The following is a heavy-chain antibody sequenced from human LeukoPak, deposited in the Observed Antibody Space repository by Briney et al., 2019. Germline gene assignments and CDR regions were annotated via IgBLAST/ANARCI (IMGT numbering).Heavy chain of an antibody. CDR3: ARDNDCSGGSCYLSYYYYYYYGMDV. D-gene: IGHD2-15*01. Sequence: ASVKVSCKASGYTFTSYGISWVRQAPGQGLEWMGWISAYNGNTNYAQKLQGRATMTTDTSTSTTYMELRSLRSDDTAVYYCARDNDCSGGSCYLSYYYYYYYGMDVWGQGTTVTVSS. J-gene: IGHJ6*02. V-gene: IGHV1-18*01. CDR2: ISAYNGNT. CDR1: GYTFTSYG.